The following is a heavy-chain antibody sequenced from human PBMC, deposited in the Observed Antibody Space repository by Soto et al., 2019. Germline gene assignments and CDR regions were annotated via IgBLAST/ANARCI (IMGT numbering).Heavy chain of an antibody. J-gene: IGHJ4*02. CDR3: ARGPFGGPIRHFDY. CDR2: INPNSGGT. V-gene: IGHV1-2*04. Sequence: ASVKVSCKASGYTFTGYYMHWVRQAPGQGLEWMGWINPNSGGTNYAQKFQGWVTMTRDTSISTAYMELSSLRSEDTAVYYCARGPFGGPIRHFDYWGQGTPVTVSS. D-gene: IGHD3-10*01. CDR1: GYTFTGYY.